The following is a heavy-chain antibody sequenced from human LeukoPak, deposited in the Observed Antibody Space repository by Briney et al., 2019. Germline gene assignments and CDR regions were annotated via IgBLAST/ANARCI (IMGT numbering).Heavy chain of an antibody. J-gene: IGHJ3*02. CDR3: ARPTPRYAFDI. CDR2: ISYDGSNK. Sequence: GGSLRLSCAASGFTFSSYAMHWVRQAPGKGLEWVAVISYDGSNKYYADSVKGRFTISRDNSKNTLYLQMNSLRAEDTAVYYCARPTPRYAFDIWGQGTMVTVSS. V-gene: IGHV3-30*04. CDR1: GFTFSSYA.